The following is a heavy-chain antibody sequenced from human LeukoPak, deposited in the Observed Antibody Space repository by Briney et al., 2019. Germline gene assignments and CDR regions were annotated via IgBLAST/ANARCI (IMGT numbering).Heavy chain of an antibody. V-gene: IGHV3-21*01. CDR2: ISSSSSYI. D-gene: IGHD3-22*01. CDR1: GFTFSSYS. J-gene: IGHJ5*02. Sequence: GGSLRLSCAASGFTFSSYSMNWVRQAPGKGLEWVSSISSSSSYIYYADSVKGRFTISRDNAKNSLYLQMNSLRAEDTAVYYCATMDYYDSSGYYGPSPPLSWFDPWGQGTLVTVSS. CDR3: ATMDYYDSSGYYGPSPPLSWFDP.